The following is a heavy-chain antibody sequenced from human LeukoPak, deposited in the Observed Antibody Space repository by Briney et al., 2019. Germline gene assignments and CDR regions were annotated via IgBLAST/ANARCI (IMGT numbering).Heavy chain of an antibody. Sequence: QTGGSLRLSCAASGFTFSSYAMSWVRQAPGKGLEWVSAISGSGGSTYYADSVKGRFTISRDNSKNTLYLQMNSLRAEDTAVYYCAKAGLEPELRGFYYYYMDVWGKGTTVTVSS. V-gene: IGHV3-23*01. J-gene: IGHJ6*03. CDR3: AKAGLEPELRGFYYYYMDV. D-gene: IGHD1-1*01. CDR1: GFTFSSYA. CDR2: ISGSGGST.